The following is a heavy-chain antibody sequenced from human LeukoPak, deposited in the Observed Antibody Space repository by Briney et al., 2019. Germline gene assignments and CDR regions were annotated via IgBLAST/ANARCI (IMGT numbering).Heavy chain of an antibody. J-gene: IGHJ4*02. CDR1: GFTFSSYE. CDR3: ARGWYDYVWGSYPWPFDY. CDR2: ISSSGSTI. V-gene: IGHV3-48*03. D-gene: IGHD3-16*02. Sequence: PGGSLRLSCAASGFTFSSYEMNWVGQAPGKGLEWVSYISSSGSTIYYADSVKGRFTISRDNAKNSLYLQMNSLRAEDTAVYYCARGWYDYVWGSYPWPFDYWGQGTLVTVSS.